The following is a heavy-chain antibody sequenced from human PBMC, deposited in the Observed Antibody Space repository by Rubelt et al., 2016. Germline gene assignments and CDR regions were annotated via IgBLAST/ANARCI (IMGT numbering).Heavy chain of an antibody. CDR2: LSGNGGSI. CDR1: GFTFSSCA. D-gene: IGHD1-7*01. J-gene: IGHJ6*02. V-gene: IGHV3-64D*09. Sequence: EVQLVESGGGLVQPGGSLTLSCSASGFTFSSCAMHWVRQAPAKGLEYVSALSGNGGSIYYSDSLRDRITISRDNSKNTLYLQMTSLRAEDTAVYYCVKDRRTTTARVGMDFWGQGTTVTVSS. CDR3: VKDRRTTTARVGMDF.